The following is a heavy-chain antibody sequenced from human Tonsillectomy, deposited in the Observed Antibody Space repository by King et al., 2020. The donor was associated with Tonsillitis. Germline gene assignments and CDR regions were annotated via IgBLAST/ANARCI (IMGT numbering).Heavy chain of an antibody. D-gene: IGHD6-13*01. CDR2: IYPVDSDT. CDR3: ARQFRQQLLWDAFDI. J-gene: IGHJ3*02. Sequence: EQQLVQSGAEVKKPGESLKISCKGSGYSFTTYWIGWVRQMPGKGLEWMGIIYPVDSDTRYSPSFQGHVTISADKSIRTAYLQWSSLKASDTAMYYCARQFRQQLLWDAFDIWGQGTMVTVSS. V-gene: IGHV5-51*01. CDR1: GYSFTTYW.